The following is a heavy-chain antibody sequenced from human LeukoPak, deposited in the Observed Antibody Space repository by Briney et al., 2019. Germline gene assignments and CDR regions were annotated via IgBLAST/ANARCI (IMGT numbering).Heavy chain of an antibody. CDR3: AKVLSYYGSGSYHY. D-gene: IGHD3-10*01. CDR1: GFTFSTYW. CDR2: IRYDGSNK. V-gene: IGHV3-30*02. Sequence: GGSLRLSCAASGFTFSTYWMSWVRQAPGKGLEWVAFIRYDGSNKYYADSVKGRFTISRDNSKNTLYLQMNSLRAEDTAVYYCAKVLSYYGSGSYHYWGQGTLVTVSS. J-gene: IGHJ4*02.